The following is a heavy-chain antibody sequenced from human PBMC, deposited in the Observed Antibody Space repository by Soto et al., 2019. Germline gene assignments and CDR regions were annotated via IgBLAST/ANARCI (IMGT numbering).Heavy chain of an antibody. CDR3: ANDRYGYYVIDY. D-gene: IGHD3-10*02. Sequence: PGGSLSLSCAASGFTFISYAMNWVRQAPGKGLEWVSAISGSGGSTYYADSVKGRFTISRDNSKNTLYLQMNSLRAEDTAVYFCANDRYGYYVIDYWGQGTLVTVSS. J-gene: IGHJ4*02. CDR2: ISGSGGST. CDR1: GFTFISYA. V-gene: IGHV3-23*01.